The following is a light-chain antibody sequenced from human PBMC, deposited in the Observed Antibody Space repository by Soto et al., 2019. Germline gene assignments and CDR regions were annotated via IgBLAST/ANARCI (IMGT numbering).Light chain of an antibody. CDR3: QQANSFPLT. CDR2: TTS. CDR1: QDINNW. Sequence: DIQVTQSPSSVSASVGDRVTITCRASQDINNWLAWYQQKPGKAPKLLIYTTSNLQSGVPSRFSGSGSGTDFTLTISSQQPEDFANYYCQQANSFPLTFGGGTKVEIK. J-gene: IGKJ4*01. V-gene: IGKV1D-12*01.